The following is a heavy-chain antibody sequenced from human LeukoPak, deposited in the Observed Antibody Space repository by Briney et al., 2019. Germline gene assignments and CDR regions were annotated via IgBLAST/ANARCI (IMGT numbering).Heavy chain of an antibody. CDR3: ATQTGLAYYAGEDAFDI. J-gene: IGHJ3*02. V-gene: IGHV3-21*01. CDR1: GFTFSSYS. D-gene: IGHD3-10*01. Sequence: GGSLRLSCAASGFTFSSYSMNWVRQAPGKGLEWVSSISSSSSYIYHADSVKGRLTISRDNAKNSLYLQMNSLRAEDTAVYYCATQTGLAYYAGEDAFDIWGQGTMVTVSS. CDR2: ISSSSSYI.